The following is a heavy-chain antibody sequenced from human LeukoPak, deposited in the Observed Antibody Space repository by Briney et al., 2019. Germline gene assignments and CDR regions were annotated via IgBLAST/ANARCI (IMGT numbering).Heavy chain of an antibody. CDR1: GASISSYY. V-gene: IGHV4-39*01. CDR3: ARHTYDSSGYGLDYFDY. D-gene: IGHD3-22*01. Sequence: SETLSLTCTVSGASISSYYWGWIRQPPGKGLEWIGSIYYSGSTYYNPSLKSRVTISVDTSKNQFSLKLSSVTAADTAVYYCARHTYDSSGYGLDYFDYWGQGTLVTVSS. J-gene: IGHJ4*02. CDR2: IYYSGST.